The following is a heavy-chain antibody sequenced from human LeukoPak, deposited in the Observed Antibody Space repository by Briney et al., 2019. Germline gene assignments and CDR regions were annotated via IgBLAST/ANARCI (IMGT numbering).Heavy chain of an antibody. CDR2: IRSKAYGGTT. Sequence: GGSLRLSCTASGFTFGDYAMSWFRQAPGKGLEWVGFIRSKAYGGTTEYAASVKGRFTISRDDSISIAYLQMNSLKTEDTAVYYCTRDKDYDFWSGYYTYYYYYMDVWGKGTTVTVSS. J-gene: IGHJ6*03. CDR3: TRDKDYDFWSGYYTYYYYYMDV. CDR1: GFTFGDYA. V-gene: IGHV3-49*03. D-gene: IGHD3-3*01.